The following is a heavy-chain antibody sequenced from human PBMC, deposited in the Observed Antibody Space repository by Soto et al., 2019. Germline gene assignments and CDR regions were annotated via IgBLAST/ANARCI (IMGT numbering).Heavy chain of an antibody. V-gene: IGHV4-31*03. D-gene: IGHD5-18*01. Sequence: SETLSLTCTVSGGSISSGGYYWSWIRQHPGKGLEWIGYIYYSGSTYYNPSLKSRVTISVDTSKNQFSLKLSSVTAADTAVYYCARGSRGYSYGIDDYWGQGTLVTVSS. CDR1: GGSISSGGYY. CDR3: ARGSRGYSYGIDDY. CDR2: IYYSGST. J-gene: IGHJ4*02.